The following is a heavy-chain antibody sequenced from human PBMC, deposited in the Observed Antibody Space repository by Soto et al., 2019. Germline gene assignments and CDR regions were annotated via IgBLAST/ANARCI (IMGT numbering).Heavy chain of an antibody. CDR3: AALDTAMVKTAGY. V-gene: IGHV3-7*01. J-gene: IGHJ4*02. D-gene: IGHD5-18*01. CDR2: VKQDGSEE. Sequence: EVQLVESGGGLVQPGGSLRLSCAASGYSIRTYWMSWVRQAPGKGLEWVANVKQDGSEEYYVDSVKGRFTISRDNAKNSLYLQMNSLRAEDTAVYYCAALDTAMVKTAGYWGQGTLVTVSS. CDR1: GYSIRTYW.